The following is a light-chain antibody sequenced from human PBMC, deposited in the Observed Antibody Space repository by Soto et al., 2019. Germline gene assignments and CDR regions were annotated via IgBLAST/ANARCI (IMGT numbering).Light chain of an antibody. J-gene: IGLJ2*01. V-gene: IGLV1-51*02. CDR2: ENN. CDR1: SSNIGNNY. CDR3: GTWDSSLSAGRV. Sequence: QSVLTQPPSVSAAPGQTVTIYCSGSSSNIGNNYVSWLQHLPGTAPKLLIYENNKRPSGIPDRFSGSKSGTSATLGITGLQTGDEADYYCGTWDSSLSAGRVFGGGTKLTVL.